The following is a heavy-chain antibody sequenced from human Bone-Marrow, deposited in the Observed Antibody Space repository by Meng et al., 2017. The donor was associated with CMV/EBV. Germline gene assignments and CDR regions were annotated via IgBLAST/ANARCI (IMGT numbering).Heavy chain of an antibody. D-gene: IGHD2-2*01. CDR3: ARQGVGAGYAAGLPYGLDV. Sequence: GESLKISCAASGFSFSGYWMSWVRQAPGKGLVWVANIKQDGSEKYYVDSMKGRFIISRDNAKKSLYLQMNSLRAEDTAVYYCARQGVGAGYAAGLPYGLDVWGRGTTVTVSS. CDR1: GFSFSGYW. V-gene: IGHV3-7*01. CDR2: IKQDGSEK. J-gene: IGHJ6*02.